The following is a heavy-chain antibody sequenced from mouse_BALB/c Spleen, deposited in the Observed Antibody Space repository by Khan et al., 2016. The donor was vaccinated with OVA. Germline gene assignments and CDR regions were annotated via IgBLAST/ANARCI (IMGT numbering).Heavy chain of an antibody. J-gene: IGHJ4*01. CDR2: ISDKTNGYTT. CDR1: GFTFTDYY. V-gene: IGHV7-3*02. Sequence: EVELVESGGGLVKPGGSLRFSCATSGFTFTDYYMTWVRQPPGQALEWMGFISDKTNGYTTEYSASVRGRFTIATAYSTTILHLHMHSPRAEAIATNYCAREWGFYAMDYWGQGTSVTVSS. CDR3: AREWGFYAMDY.